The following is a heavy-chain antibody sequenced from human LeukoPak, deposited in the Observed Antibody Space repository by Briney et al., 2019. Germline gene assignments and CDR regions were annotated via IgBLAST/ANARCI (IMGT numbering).Heavy chain of an antibody. J-gene: IGHJ4*02. D-gene: IGHD6-13*01. CDR2: ISGSGTNT. CDR1: GFTFRSYA. Sequence: GGSLRLSCAASGFTFRSYAMNWVRQAPGKGLEWVSVISGSGTNTYYADSVKGRVTISRDNSKNTLFLQMHSLRAEDTAVYYCAKGSVPIISSSYFDYWGQGTLVTVSS. V-gene: IGHV3-23*01. CDR3: AKGSVPIISSSYFDY.